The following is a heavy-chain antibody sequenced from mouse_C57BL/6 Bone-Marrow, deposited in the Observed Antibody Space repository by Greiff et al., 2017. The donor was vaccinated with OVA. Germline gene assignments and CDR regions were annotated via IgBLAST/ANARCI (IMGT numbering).Heavy chain of an antibody. CDR1: GYTFTSYG. CDR3: ARRDGYDPFAY. Sequence: VKLMESGAELARPGASVKLSCKASGYTFTSYGISWVKQRTGQGLEWIGEIYPRSGNTYYNEKFKGKATLTADKSSSTAYMELRSLTSEDSAVYVCARRDGYDPFAYWGQGTLVTVSA. D-gene: IGHD2-2*01. V-gene: IGHV1-81*01. CDR2: IYPRSGNT. J-gene: IGHJ3*01.